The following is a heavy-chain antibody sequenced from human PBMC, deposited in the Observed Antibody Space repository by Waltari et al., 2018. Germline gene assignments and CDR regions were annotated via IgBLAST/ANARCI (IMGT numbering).Heavy chain of an antibody. D-gene: IGHD2-21*02. CDR3: AADGGNSGGFDY. Sequence: QLQLQESGPGLVKTSETLSLTCTVSGGSIRSRSYYWGWIRQPPGKGLEWIGSIYYSGSTYYNPSLKSRVTISVDTSKNQFSLKLSSVTAADTAVYYCAADGGNSGGFDYWGQGTLVTVSS. J-gene: IGHJ4*02. CDR1: GGSIRSRSYY. CDR2: IYYSGST. V-gene: IGHV4-39*07.